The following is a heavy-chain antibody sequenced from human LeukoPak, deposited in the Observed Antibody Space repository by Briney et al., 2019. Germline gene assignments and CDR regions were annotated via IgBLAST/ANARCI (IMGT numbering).Heavy chain of an antibody. J-gene: IGHJ6*03. CDR3: ARGGPSSIAAREYYYYYYMDV. V-gene: IGHV1-8*03. CDR1: GYTFTNYD. CDR2: MNPKSNNR. D-gene: IGHD6-6*01. Sequence: ASVKVSCKASGYTFTNYDVNWVRQATGQGLEWMGWMNPKSNNRGYAQKFQGRVTITTDTSISTAYMELSSLRSDDTAVYYCARGGPSSIAAREYYYYYYMDVWGKGTTVTVSS.